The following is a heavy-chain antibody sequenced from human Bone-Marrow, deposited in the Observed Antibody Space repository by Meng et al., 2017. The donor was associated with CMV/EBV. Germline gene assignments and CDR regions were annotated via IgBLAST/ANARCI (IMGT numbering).Heavy chain of an antibody. J-gene: IGHJ4*02. CDR2: IIPILGTA. V-gene: IGHV1-69*05. CDR1: GGTLDSNA. Sequence: SVKVSCKASGGTLDSNAISWVRQAPGQGLEWMGGIIPILGTANYAQRFQGRVTITTDESTSTVHMELSSLRSEDTAVYYCARVNYSNYYFDYWGQGTLVTVSS. CDR3: ARVNYSNYYFDY. D-gene: IGHD4-11*01.